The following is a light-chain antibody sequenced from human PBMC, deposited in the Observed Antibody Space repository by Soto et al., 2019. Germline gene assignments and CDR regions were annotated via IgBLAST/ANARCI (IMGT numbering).Light chain of an antibody. CDR2: GAS. CDR1: QSVSSDY. CDR3: QQYGNSAWT. Sequence: EIVLTQSPGTLSLSPGERATLSCRASQSVSSDYLAWYQQKPGQAPRLLIYGASSRDTGIPDRFSGSGSGTDFTLTISRLEPEDFAVYYCQQYGNSAWTFGQGTKVDIK. J-gene: IGKJ1*01. V-gene: IGKV3-20*01.